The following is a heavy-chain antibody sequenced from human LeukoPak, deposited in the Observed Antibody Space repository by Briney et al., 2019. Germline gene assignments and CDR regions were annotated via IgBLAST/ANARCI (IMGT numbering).Heavy chain of an antibody. CDR3: ARERAGLPIDY. V-gene: IGHV1-2*06. J-gene: IGHJ4*02. CDR1: GCSFTGSY. D-gene: IGHD2-15*01. Sequence: ASVKVSCKASGCSFTGSYLHQVRQAPGHGLEWMGRINPNSGGTNYAQKFQGRVTMTRDTSISTAYMELSRLRSDDTAVYYCARERAGLPIDYWGQGTLVTVSS. CDR2: INPNSGGT.